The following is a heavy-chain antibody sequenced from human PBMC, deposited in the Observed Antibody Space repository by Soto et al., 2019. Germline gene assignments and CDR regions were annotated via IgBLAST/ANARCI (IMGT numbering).Heavy chain of an antibody. Sequence: AASVKVSCKVSGYTLTELSMHWVRQAPGKGLEWMGGFDPEDGETIYAQKFQGRVTMTEDTSTDTAYMELSSLRSEDTAVYYCATDFSPCSGGSCYLGYFDYWGQGTLVTVSS. CDR3: ATDFSPCSGGSCYLGYFDY. J-gene: IGHJ4*02. V-gene: IGHV1-24*01. CDR2: FDPEDGET. D-gene: IGHD2-15*01. CDR1: GYTLTELS.